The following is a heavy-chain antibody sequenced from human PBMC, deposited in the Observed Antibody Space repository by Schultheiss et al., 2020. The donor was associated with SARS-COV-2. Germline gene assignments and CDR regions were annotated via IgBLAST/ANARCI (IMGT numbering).Heavy chain of an antibody. J-gene: IGHJ4*02. V-gene: IGHV3-21*01. CDR3: ARSDSRWGFVNY. D-gene: IGHD3-16*01. CDR2: ISSSSSYI. CDR1: GFTFSSYS. Sequence: GGSLRLSCAASGFTFSSYSMNWVRQAPGKGLEWVSSISSSSSYIYYADSVKGRFTISRDNAKNSLYLQMNSLRAEDSAVYYCARSDSRWGFVNYWGQGTLVTVSS.